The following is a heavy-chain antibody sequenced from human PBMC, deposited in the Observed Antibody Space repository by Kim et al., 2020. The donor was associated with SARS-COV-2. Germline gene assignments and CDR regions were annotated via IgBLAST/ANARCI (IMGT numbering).Heavy chain of an antibody. V-gene: IGHV4-39*01. J-gene: IGHJ4*02. CDR3: ARNYHGTTAYFDS. Sequence: SETLSLTCTVSGDSITNSRYSWGWIRQPPGKGLEWIGTAFYTGSTYYKSSLKSRVAISVDSSKTQFSLKLSSLTAADTAVYYCARNYHGTTAYFDSWGQGTLVTVSS. CDR2: AFYTGST. CDR1: GDSITNSRYS. D-gene: IGHD1-1*01.